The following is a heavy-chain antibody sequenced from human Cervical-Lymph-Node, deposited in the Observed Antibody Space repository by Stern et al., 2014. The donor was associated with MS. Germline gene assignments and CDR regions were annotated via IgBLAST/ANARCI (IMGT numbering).Heavy chain of an antibody. CDR3: MGVGDAMHV. CDR1: GFSLSNYG. V-gene: IGHV3-30*03. Sequence: QVQLVQSGGGVVQPGRSLTLSCAASGFSLSNYGMHWGRQAPGKVLAWVAVMSFVGGNKHYGDSAKGRFSLSRDMANNTLFLQMNSLRPEDTAVYYCMGVGDAMHVWGQGTTVIVSS. J-gene: IGHJ6*02. CDR2: MSFVGGNK.